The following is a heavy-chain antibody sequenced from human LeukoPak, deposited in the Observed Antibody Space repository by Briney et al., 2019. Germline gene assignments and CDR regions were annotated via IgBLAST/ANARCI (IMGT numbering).Heavy chain of an antibody. Sequence: ASVKVSCKASGYTFTNYAMHWVRQAPGQRLEWMGWINAGNDNTKYSQKFQGRVTITRDTSTSTAYMELRSLRSDDTAVYYCARDGYDILTGYHLRGVWFDPWGQGTLVTVSS. J-gene: IGHJ5*02. V-gene: IGHV1-3*01. CDR1: GYTFTNYA. CDR3: ARDGYDILTGYHLRGVWFDP. CDR2: INAGNDNT. D-gene: IGHD3-9*01.